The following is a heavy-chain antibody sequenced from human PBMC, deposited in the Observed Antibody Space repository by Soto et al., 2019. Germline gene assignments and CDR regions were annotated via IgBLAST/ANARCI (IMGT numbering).Heavy chain of an antibody. Sequence: QVQLVESGGGVVQPGRSLRLSCAASGITFSNYAMHWVRQAPGKGLEWVAVASHDGRNKYYTDSVKGRFTISRDVSNNILHLRMDTLRIGDTAIYYWAAERWSDSPVYRNDNGMDVWGQGATVTVSS. CDR1: GITFSNYA. D-gene: IGHD2-15*01. CDR3: AAERWSDSPVYRNDNGMDV. V-gene: IGHV3-30*04. CDR2: ASHDGRNK. J-gene: IGHJ6*02.